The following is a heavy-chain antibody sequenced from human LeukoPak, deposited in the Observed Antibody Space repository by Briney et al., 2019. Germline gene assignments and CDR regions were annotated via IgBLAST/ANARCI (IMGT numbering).Heavy chain of an antibody. J-gene: IGHJ5*02. Sequence: PGGSLRLSCAASGFSFTTSWMTWVRQAPGKGLEWVANIKQDGSEKYYVDSVKGRFTISRDNAKNSLYLQMNSLRVEDTAVYYCARFSDRWGQGTLVTVSS. CDR2: IKQDGSEK. V-gene: IGHV3-7*01. CDR3: ARFSDR. CDR1: GFSFTTSW.